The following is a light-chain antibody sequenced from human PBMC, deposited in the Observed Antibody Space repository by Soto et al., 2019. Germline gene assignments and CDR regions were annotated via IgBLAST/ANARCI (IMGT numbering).Light chain of an antibody. CDR1: QTITSW. J-gene: IGKJ1*01. CDR3: QQYNSYPWT. Sequence: DIQMTQSAYTVSASVGDGVTITCRASQTITSWLAWYQHKPGKAPQLLIYDASSLESGVPSRFSGSGSGTEFTLTIISLQPDDFATYYCQQYNSYPWTFGQGTKVDIK. CDR2: DAS. V-gene: IGKV1-5*01.